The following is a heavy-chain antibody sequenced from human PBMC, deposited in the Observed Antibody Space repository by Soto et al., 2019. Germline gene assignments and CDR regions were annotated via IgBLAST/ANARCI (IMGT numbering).Heavy chain of an antibody. V-gene: IGHV4-31*03. CDR3: AVYDYIWGSYRDY. Sequence: QVQLQESGPGLVKPSQTLSLTCTVSGGSISSGGYYWSWIRQHPGKGLEWIGYIYYSGSTYYNPSLKSRVTISVDTSKNQFSLKLSSVTAANTAVYYCAVYDYIWGSYRDYWGQGTLVTVSS. J-gene: IGHJ4*02. CDR2: IYYSGST. CDR1: GGSISSGGYY. D-gene: IGHD3-16*02.